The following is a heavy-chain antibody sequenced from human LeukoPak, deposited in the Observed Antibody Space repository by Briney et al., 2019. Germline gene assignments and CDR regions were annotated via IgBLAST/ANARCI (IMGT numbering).Heavy chain of an antibody. Sequence: GGSLRLSCTASGFTFSDYAMNWVRQAPGKGLEWVGLIRSKAYGGTTEYAASVKGRFAISRGDSKSIAYLQMNSLKTEDTAVYYCTTDRYSGYDYGYWGQGTLVTVSS. V-gene: IGHV3-49*04. CDR1: GFTFSDYA. CDR3: TTDRYSGYDYGY. J-gene: IGHJ4*02. CDR2: IRSKAYGGTT. D-gene: IGHD5-12*01.